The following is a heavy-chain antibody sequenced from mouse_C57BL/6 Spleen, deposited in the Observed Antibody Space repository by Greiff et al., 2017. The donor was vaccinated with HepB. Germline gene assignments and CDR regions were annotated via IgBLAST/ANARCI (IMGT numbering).Heavy chain of an antibody. V-gene: IGHV1-50*01. CDR3: ARKDYAPYYFDY. D-gene: IGHD1-1*01. CDR2: IDPSDSNT. J-gene: IGHJ2*01. CDR1: GYTFTSYW. Sequence: VQLQQPGAELVKPGASVKLSCKASGYTFTSYWMQWVKQRPGQGLEWIGEIDPSDSNTNYNQKFKGKATLTVDTSSSTAYMQLSSLTSEDSAVYYCARKDYAPYYFDYWGKGTTLTVSS.